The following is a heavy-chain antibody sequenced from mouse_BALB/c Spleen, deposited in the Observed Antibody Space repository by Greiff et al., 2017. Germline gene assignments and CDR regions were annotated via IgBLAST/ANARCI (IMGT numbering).Heavy chain of an antibody. D-gene: IGHD2-2*01. CDR1: GYTFTSYW. J-gene: IGHJ3*01. CDR2: LFPGNSDT. Sequence: EVQLMESGTVLARPGASVKMSCKASGYTFTSYWMHWVKQRPGQGLEWIGALFPGNSDTSYNQMFKGKAKLTAVTSTSTAYMQLSSLTNEDSAVYYCTRPLMVTSAWFAYWGQGTLVTVSA. V-gene: IGHV1-5*01. CDR3: TRPLMVTSAWFAY.